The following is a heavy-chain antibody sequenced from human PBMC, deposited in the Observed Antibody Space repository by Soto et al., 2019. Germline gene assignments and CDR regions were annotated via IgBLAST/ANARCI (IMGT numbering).Heavy chain of an antibody. CDR2: IFPGDSDT. Sequence: GESLKISCKTSGYNFAGYWIGWVRQMPGKGLEWLGIIFPGDSDTKYSPSFQGQVIISADKSIRTAYLQWSSLKASDTAIYYCARQSGMDVWGQGTTVTISS. V-gene: IGHV5-51*01. D-gene: IGHD5-12*01. CDR1: GYNFAGYW. J-gene: IGHJ6*02. CDR3: ARQSGMDV.